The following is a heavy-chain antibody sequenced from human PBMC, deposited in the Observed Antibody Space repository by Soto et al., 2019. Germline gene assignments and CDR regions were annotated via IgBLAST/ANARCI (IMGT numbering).Heavy chain of an antibody. Sequence: GGSLRLSCAASGFTFSSDAMSWVRQAPGKGLEWVSAISGSGGSTYYADSVKGRFTISRDNSKNTLYLQMNSLRAEDTAVYYCAKDFSRWELSQIDYWCQGTLVSISS. CDR3: AKDFSRWELSQIDY. CDR2: ISGSGGST. J-gene: IGHJ4*02. V-gene: IGHV3-23*01. D-gene: IGHD1-26*01. CDR1: GFTFSSDA.